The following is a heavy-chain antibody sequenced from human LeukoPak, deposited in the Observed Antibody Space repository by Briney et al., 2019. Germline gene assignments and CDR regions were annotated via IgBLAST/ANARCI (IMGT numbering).Heavy chain of an antibody. D-gene: IGHD3-9*01. CDR1: GYTFIGNY. CDR3: ARDGSNFDWLRVDY. J-gene: IGHJ4*02. Sequence: ASVKVSCKASGYTFIGNYMHWVRQAPGQGLEWMGWINPNSGGTNYAQKLQGRVTMTTDTSTSTAYMELRSLRSDDTAVYYCARDGSNFDWLRVDYWGQGTLVTVSS. CDR2: INPNSGGT. V-gene: IGHV1-2*02.